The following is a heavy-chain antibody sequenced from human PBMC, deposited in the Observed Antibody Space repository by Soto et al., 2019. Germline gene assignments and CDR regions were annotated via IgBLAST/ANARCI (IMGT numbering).Heavy chain of an antibody. J-gene: IGHJ5*02. D-gene: IGHD1-26*01. CDR2: IYYSGST. V-gene: IGHV4-39*01. Sequence: QLQLQESGPGLVKPSETLSLTCTVSGGSISSSSYYWGWIRQPPGKGLEWIGSIYYSGSTYYNPSLKSRVTISVDTSKNQFSLKLSSVTAADTAVYYCARPRSGSYLEESWFDPWGQGTLVTVSS. CDR1: GGSISSSSYY. CDR3: ARPRSGSYLEESWFDP.